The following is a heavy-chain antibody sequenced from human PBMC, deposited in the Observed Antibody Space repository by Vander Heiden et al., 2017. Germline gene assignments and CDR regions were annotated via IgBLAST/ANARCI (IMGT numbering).Heavy chain of an antibody. D-gene: IGHD3-22*01. V-gene: IGHV3-30*18. CDR2: ISYDGRNK. Sequence: QVQLVESGGGVVQHGRSLRLSCAASGFTFSSYGMHGVRQGPGKGLEWVVLISYDGRNKYYAASVKGRFTISRDDSRNTLYLQMNSLRAEDTAVYYCAKERPYYYDSGSYYGFFDVWGRGILATVSS. J-gene: IGHJ2*01. CDR1: GFTFSSYG. CDR3: AKERPYYYDSGSYYGFFDV.